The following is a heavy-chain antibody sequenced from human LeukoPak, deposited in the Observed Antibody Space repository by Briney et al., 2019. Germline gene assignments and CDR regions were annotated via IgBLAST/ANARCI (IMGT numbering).Heavy chain of an antibody. CDR1: GFTFNNYA. CDR2: ISGTGGST. J-gene: IGHJ4*02. CDR3: ATRPPKSSSWYRGHFDC. D-gene: IGHD6-13*01. Sequence: GGSRRLSCAASGFTFNNYAMSGVRQAPGKGLEWVSAISGTGGSTYYADSVKGRFTISRDNSKNTLYLQMNSLRAEDTAVYYCATRPPKSSSWYRGHFDCWGQGTLVTVSS. V-gene: IGHV3-23*01.